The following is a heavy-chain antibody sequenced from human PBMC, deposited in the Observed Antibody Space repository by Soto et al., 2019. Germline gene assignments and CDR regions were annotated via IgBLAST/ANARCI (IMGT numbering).Heavy chain of an antibody. V-gene: IGHV1-2*04. CDR3: ARGSSGEWPPIVLVPAAISYYYGMDV. Sequence: ASVKVSCKASGYTFTGYYMHWVRQAPGQGLEWMGWINPNSGGTNYAQKFQGWVTMTRDTSISTAYMELSRLRSDDTAVYYCARGSSGEWPPIVLVPAAISYYYGMDVWGQ. D-gene: IGHD2-2*02. CDR1: GYTFTGYY. CDR2: INPNSGGT. J-gene: IGHJ6*02.